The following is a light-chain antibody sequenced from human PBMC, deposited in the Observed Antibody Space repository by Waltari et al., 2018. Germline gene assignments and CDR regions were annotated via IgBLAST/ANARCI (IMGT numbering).Light chain of an antibody. V-gene: IGLV2-23*01. CDR2: EAT. CDR3: CSYAGGSRVI. Sequence: QSALPQPASLSGSPGQSITLSCAGTKNDLGTYNFLLWFQQFPGQAPKLIVSEATKRPSGVSYRFSGSKSGNTASLTISGLQAEDEADYYCCSYAGGSRVIFGGGTKLTVL. CDR1: KNDLGTYNF. J-gene: IGLJ2*01.